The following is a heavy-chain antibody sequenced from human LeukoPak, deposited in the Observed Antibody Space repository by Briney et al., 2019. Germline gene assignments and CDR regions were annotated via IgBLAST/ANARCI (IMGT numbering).Heavy chain of an antibody. CDR2: IWYDGSNK. V-gene: IGHV3-33*01. Sequence: GGSLRLSCAASGFTFSSYGMHWVRQAPGKGLEWVAVIWYDGSNKYYADSVMGRFTISRDNSKNTLYLQMNSLRAEDTAVYYCATTADQLTPLGYWGQGTLVIVSS. CDR1: GFTFSSYG. J-gene: IGHJ4*02. D-gene: IGHD2-2*01. CDR3: ATTADQLTPLGY.